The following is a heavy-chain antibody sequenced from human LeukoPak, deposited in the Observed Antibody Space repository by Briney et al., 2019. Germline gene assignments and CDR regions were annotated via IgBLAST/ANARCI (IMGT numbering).Heavy chain of an antibody. Sequence: SGGSLRLSCAASGFTFSSYWMHWIRQPPGKGLEWIGSIYYSGSTYYNPSLKSRVTISVDTSKNQFSLKLSSVTAADTAVYYCARDPEFVVRGVITSATYYFDYWGQGTLVTVSS. J-gene: IGHJ4*02. CDR1: GFTFSSYW. D-gene: IGHD3-10*01. CDR2: IYYSGST. CDR3: ARDPEFVVRGVITSATYYFDY. V-gene: IGHV4-39*07.